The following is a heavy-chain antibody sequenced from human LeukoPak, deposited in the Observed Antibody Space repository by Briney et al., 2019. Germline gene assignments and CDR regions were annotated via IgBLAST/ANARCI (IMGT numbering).Heavy chain of an antibody. CDR2: FYAGGST. V-gene: IGHV3-66*01. J-gene: IGHJ4*02. D-gene: IGHD5-18*01. CDR3: SRLRGYSYGYAGY. Sequence: GGSLRLSCEASGFSVSSNYMSWVRQAPGKGLEWVSVFYAGGSTYYTDSVKGRFTISRDTSKNSLYLQMNSLRAEDTAVCYCSRLRGYSYGYAGYWGQGTLVTVSS. CDR1: GFSVSSNY.